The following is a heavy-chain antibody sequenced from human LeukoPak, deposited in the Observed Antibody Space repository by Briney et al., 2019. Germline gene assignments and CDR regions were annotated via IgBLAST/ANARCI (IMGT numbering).Heavy chain of an antibody. CDR1: GFTFSSYA. CDR2: ISGSGGST. Sequence: PGGSLRLSCAASGFTFSSYAMSWVRQAPGKGLEWVSAISGSGGSTYYADSVKGRFTISRDNSKNTLYLQMNNLRAEDTAVYYCAKDKYSPNINNWFDPWGQGTLVTVSS. V-gene: IGHV3-23*01. D-gene: IGHD5-18*01. J-gene: IGHJ5*02. CDR3: AKDKYSPNINNWFDP.